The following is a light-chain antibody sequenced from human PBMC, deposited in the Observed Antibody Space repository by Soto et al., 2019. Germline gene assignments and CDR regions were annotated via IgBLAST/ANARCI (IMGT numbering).Light chain of an antibody. CDR3: QRLP. J-gene: IGKJ4*01. V-gene: IGKV1-9*01. Sequence: DIQLTQSPSFLSAYVGDRVTITFRAIQVISNYLSWYLQKPGKAPNLLIYAASTLQSGVPSRFSGSGYRTECTRTISSLRPEDFATSYCQRLPFGGGTKVEMK. CDR1: QVISNY. CDR2: AAS.